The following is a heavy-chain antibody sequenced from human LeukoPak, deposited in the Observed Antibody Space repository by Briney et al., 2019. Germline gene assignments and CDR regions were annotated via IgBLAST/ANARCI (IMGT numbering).Heavy chain of an antibody. D-gene: IGHD2-2*01. J-gene: IGHJ4*02. CDR3: AREGRYCSSTSCYGEIDY. Sequence: SVKVSCKASGGTFSSYAISWVRQAPGQGLEWMGGIIPIFGTANYAQKFQGRVTITADESTSTAYMELSSLRSEDTAVYYCAREGRYCSSTSCYGEIDYWGQGTLVTVSS. CDR2: IIPIFGTA. V-gene: IGHV1-69*01. CDR1: GGTFSSYA.